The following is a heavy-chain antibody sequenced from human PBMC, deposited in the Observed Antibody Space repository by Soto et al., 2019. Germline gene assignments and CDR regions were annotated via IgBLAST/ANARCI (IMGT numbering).Heavy chain of an antibody. CDR1: GDSFSGSA. CDR2: IRSKTYNYET. V-gene: IGHV3-73*02. J-gene: IGHJ4*02. Sequence: EVQLVESGGGLVQPGGSLQLSCAVSGDSFSGSAMHWVRQASGKGLEWIGLIRSKTYNYETIYAASVSGRFTISRDDSKSTAYLQMNSLKTDDTAVYYCSSPEALTGTTAYWGQGTLVTVSS. D-gene: IGHD1-7*01. CDR3: SSPEALTGTTAY.